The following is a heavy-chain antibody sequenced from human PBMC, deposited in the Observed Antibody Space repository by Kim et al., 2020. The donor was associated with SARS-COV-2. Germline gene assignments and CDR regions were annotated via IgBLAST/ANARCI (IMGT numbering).Heavy chain of an antibody. V-gene: IGHV4-59*01. Sequence: SETLSLTCTVSGGSISSYYWSWIRQPPGKGLEWIGYIYYSGSTNYNPSLKSRVTISVDTSKNQFSLKLGSVTAADTAVYYCAGGGRVLRYFDSFYFDYWGQGTLVTVSS. CDR3: AGGGRVLRYFDSFYFDY. CDR1: GGSISSYY. D-gene: IGHD3-9*01. J-gene: IGHJ4*02. CDR2: IYYSGST.